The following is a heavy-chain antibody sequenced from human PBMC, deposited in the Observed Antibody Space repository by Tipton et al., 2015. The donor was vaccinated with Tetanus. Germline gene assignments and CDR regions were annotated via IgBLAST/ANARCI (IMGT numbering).Heavy chain of an antibody. CDR3: ARGVDDSSGYYTDAFDI. V-gene: IGHV4-59*01. CDR2: IYYSGST. Sequence: TLSLTCTVSGGSISSYYWSWIRQPPGKGLEWIGYIYYSGSTNYNPSLKSRVTISVDTSKNQFSLKLSSVTAADTAVYYCARGVDDSSGYYTDAFDIWGQGTMVTVSS. J-gene: IGHJ3*02. D-gene: IGHD3-22*01. CDR1: GGSISSYY.